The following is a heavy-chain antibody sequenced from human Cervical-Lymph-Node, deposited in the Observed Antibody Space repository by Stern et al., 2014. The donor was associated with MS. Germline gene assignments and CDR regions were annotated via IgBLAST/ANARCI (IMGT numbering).Heavy chain of an antibody. CDR1: GFNFRTYW. CDR2: INGDGTVS. J-gene: IGHJ4*02. V-gene: IGHV3-74*01. Sequence: VQLVESGGGLVQPGGSLMISCVASGFNFRTYWMHWVRQGPGQGLEWVSRINGDGTVSTYADSVRGRFTSSRNNANNTMSLQLDNLRVEDTAIFYCASAYRASWGQGTLVTVST. CDR3: ASAYRAS. D-gene: IGHD1-1*01.